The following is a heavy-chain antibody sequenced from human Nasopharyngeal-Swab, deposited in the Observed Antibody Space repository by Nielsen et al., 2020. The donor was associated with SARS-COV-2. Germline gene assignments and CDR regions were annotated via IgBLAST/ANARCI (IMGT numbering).Heavy chain of an antibody. J-gene: IGHJ6*02. V-gene: IGHV4-59*13. Sequence: SETLSLTCTVSGASISSYYWSWIRQPPGKGLEWIGYIYYSGSTNYNPSLKSRVAISVDTSRSHFSLRLSSVTAADTAVYYCARESRSSSSFSHYVLDVWGQGTTVTVSS. CDR2: IYYSGST. D-gene: IGHD6-6*01. CDR1: GASISSYY. CDR3: ARESRSSSSFSHYVLDV.